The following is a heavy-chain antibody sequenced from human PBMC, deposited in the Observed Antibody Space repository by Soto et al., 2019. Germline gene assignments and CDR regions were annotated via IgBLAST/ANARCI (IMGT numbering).Heavy chain of an antibody. CDR3: ARYSSGWYNCFDY. V-gene: IGHV1-2*02. CDR2: INPNSGNT. Sequence: GASVKVSCKASGYTFTGYYIHWVLQAPGQGLEWMGWINPNSGNTKYVENFQGRVTMTRDTSIRTAYMELSGLRAEDTAVYYCARYSSGWYNCFDYWGQGTLVTVSS. D-gene: IGHD6-19*01. J-gene: IGHJ4*02. CDR1: GYTFTGYY.